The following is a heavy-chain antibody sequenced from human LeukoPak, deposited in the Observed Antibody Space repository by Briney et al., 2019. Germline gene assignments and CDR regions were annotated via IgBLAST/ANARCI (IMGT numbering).Heavy chain of an antibody. D-gene: IGHD3-22*01. CDR2: IIPIFGTA. CDR1: GGTFSSYA. V-gene: IGHV1-69*13. CDR3: ARDSSGYYTAYYFDY. Sequence: SVKVSCKASGGTFSSYAISWARQAPGQGLEWKGGIIPIFGTANYAQKFQGRVTITADESTSTAYMELSSLRSEDTAVYYCARDSSGYYTAYYFDYWGQGTLVTVSS. J-gene: IGHJ4*02.